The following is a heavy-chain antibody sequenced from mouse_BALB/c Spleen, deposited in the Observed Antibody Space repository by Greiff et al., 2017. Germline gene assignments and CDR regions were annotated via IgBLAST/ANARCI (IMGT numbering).Heavy chain of an antibody. V-gene: IGHV14-3*02. CDR1: GFNIKDTY. CDR3: ASGSYGAYALDY. Sequence: VQLQQSGAELVKPGASVKLSCTASGFNIKDTYMHWVKQRPEQGLEWIGRIDPANGNTKYDPKFQGKATITADTSSNTAYLQLSSLTSEDTAVYYWASGSYGAYALDYWGKGTPGTVAS. D-gene: IGHD1-1*01. J-gene: IGHJ4*01. CDR2: IDPANGNT.